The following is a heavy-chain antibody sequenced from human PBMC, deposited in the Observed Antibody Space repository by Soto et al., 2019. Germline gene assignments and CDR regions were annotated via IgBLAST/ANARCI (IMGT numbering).Heavy chain of an antibody. CDR1: GYTFTSYG. D-gene: IGHD5-18*01. Sequence: QVQLVQSGAEVKKPGASVKVSCKASGYTFTSYGISWVRQAPGQGLEWMGWISAYNGNTNYAQKLQGRVTMTTDTSTSTAYMELSSLRSDDTAVYDCERVGEGTAMVGYSFDYWGQGTLVTVSS. V-gene: IGHV1-18*01. CDR2: ISAYNGNT. J-gene: IGHJ4*02. CDR3: ERVGEGTAMVGYSFDY.